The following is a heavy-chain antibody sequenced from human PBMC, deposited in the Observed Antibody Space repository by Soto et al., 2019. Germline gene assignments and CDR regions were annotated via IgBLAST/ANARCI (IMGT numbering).Heavy chain of an antibody. CDR2: IYYSGST. V-gene: IGHV4-30-4*01. D-gene: IGHD4-4*01. CDR1: GGSISSYY. Sequence: PSETLSLTCTVSGGSISSYYWSWIRQPPGKGLEWIGYIYYSGSTYYNPSLKSRVTISVDTSKNQFSLKLSSVTAADTAVYYCARDRYSNYETNWFDPWGQGTLVTVSS. J-gene: IGHJ5*02. CDR3: ARDRYSNYETNWFDP.